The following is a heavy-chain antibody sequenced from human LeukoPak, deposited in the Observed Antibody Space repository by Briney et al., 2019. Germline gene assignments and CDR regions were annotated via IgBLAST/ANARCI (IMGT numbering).Heavy chain of an antibody. CDR1: GGTFSSYA. D-gene: IGHD6-13*01. J-gene: IGHJ5*02. CDR3: ARVGAAAGPT. CDR2: IIPIFGTA. V-gene: IGHV1-69*13. Sequence: GASVKVSCKASGGTFSSYAISWVRQAPGQGLEWMGGIIPIFGTANYAQKFQGRVTNTADESTSTAYMELSSLRSEDTAVYYCARVGAAAGPTWGQGTLVTVSS.